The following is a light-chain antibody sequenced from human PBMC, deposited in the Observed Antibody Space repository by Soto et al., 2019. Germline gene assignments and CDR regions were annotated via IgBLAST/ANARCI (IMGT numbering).Light chain of an antibody. CDR2: LGS. V-gene: IGKV2-28*01. J-gene: IGKJ5*01. CDR3: MQALQTPA. CDR1: QILLHSNGYNY. Sequence: DIVMTQSPLSLPVTPVDAASISCRSSQILLHSNGYNYLDWYLQKPGQSPQVLIYLGSNRASGVPDRFSGSGSGTDFTLKISRVEAEDVGVYYCMQALQTPAFGQGTRLEIK.